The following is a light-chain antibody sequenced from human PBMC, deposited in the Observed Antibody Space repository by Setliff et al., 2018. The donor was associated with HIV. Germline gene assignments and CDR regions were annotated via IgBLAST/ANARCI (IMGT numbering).Light chain of an antibody. Sequence: QPASVSGSPGQSITISCTGTSSDVGGYSLVSWYQQHPGXAPKLIIYEVRNRPPGVSHRFSGSKSGNTASLTPXXLQAADEAAFYCSSYXNTNXXXFATGTKVTVL. CDR2: EVR. CDR3: SSYXNTNXXX. CDR1: SSDVGGYSL. V-gene: IGLV2-14*03. J-gene: IGLJ1*01.